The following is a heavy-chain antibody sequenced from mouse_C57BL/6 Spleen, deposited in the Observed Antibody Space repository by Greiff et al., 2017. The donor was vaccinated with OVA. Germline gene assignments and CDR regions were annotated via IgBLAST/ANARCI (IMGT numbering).Heavy chain of an antibody. CDR2: IRSKSNNYAT. D-gene: IGHD4-1*01. V-gene: IGHV10-1*01. J-gene: IGHJ2*01. CDR3: VSQLTGFDY. Sequence: EVKLMESGGGLVQPKGSLKLSCAASGFSFNTYAMNWVRQAPGKGLEWVARIRSKSNNYATYYADSVKDRFTISRDDSESMLYLQMNNLKTEDTAMYYCVSQLTGFDYWGQGTTLTVSS. CDR1: GFSFNTYA.